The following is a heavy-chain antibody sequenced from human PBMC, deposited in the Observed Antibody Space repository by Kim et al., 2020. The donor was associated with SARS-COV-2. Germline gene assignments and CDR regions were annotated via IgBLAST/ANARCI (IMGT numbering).Heavy chain of an antibody. Sequence: GGSLRLSCAASGFTFSGSAMHWVRQASGKGLEWVGRIRSKANSYATAYAASVKGRFTISRDDSKNTAYLQMNSLKTEDTAVYYCTRPKGDQLPGYYYYGMDVWGQGTTVTVSS. CDR1: GFTFSGSA. V-gene: IGHV3-73*01. CDR3: TRPKGDQLPGYYYYGMDV. CDR2: IRSKANSYAT. D-gene: IGHD2-2*01. J-gene: IGHJ6*02.